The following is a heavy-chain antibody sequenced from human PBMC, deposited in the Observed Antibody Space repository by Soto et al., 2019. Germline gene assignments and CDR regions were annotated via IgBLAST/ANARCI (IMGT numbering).Heavy chain of an antibody. D-gene: IGHD3-10*01. CDR2: ISGSGGST. Sequence: PGGSLRLSCAASGFTFSSYAMSWVRQAPGKGLEWVSAISGSGGSTYYADSVKGRFTSSRDNSKNTLYLQMNSLRAEDTAVYYCAKETVRGVITPNFDYWGQGTLVTVSS. CDR3: AKETVRGVITPNFDY. J-gene: IGHJ4*02. CDR1: GFTFSSYA. V-gene: IGHV3-23*01.